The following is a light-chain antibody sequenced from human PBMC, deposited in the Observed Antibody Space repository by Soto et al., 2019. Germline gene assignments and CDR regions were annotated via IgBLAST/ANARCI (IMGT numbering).Light chain of an antibody. CDR3: QQLNDYPLT. CDR2: GAS. Sequence: DIQLTQSPSFLSASVGDRVTITCRASQGISSYLVWYQQKPGKAPKLLIYGASTLQSWVPSRFSGSGSGTEFTLIVSSLQPEDFATYYCQQLNDYPLTFGGGTKVEIK. V-gene: IGKV1-9*01. J-gene: IGKJ4*01. CDR1: QGISSY.